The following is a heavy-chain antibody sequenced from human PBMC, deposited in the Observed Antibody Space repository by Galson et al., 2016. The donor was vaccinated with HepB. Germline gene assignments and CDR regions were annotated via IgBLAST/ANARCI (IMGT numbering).Heavy chain of an antibody. CDR3: ARDGSSWWNWFDP. CDR2: IIPIIDTT. J-gene: IGHJ5*02. V-gene: IGHV1-69*13. Sequence: SVKVSCKASGGTFSRNAFTWVRQAPGQGLEWMGGIIPIIDTTDYAQMFQGRVTITADESTSTVYMEMNSLTSQDTAVYYCARDGSSWWNWFDPWGQGTLVTVSS. CDR1: GGTFSRNA. D-gene: IGHD6-13*01.